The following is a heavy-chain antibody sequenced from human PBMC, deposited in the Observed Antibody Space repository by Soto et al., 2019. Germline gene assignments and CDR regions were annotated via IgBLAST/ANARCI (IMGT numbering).Heavy chain of an antibody. V-gene: IGHV3-23*01. J-gene: IGHJ4*02. Sequence: GGSLRLSCAASGFTFSSYAMSWVRQAPGKGLEWVSAISGSGGSTYYADSVKGRFTISGDNSKNTLYLQMNSLRAEDTAVYYCAKDLTEVDYYDSSGYYYWGQGTLVTVSS. D-gene: IGHD3-22*01. CDR3: AKDLTEVDYYDSSGYYY. CDR1: GFTFSSYA. CDR2: ISGSGGST.